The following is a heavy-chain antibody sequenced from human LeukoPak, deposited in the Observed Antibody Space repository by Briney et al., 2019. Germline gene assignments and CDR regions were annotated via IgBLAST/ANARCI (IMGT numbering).Heavy chain of an antibody. J-gene: IGHJ3*02. CDR2: ISYDGSNK. D-gene: IGHD6-19*01. Sequence: GRSLRLSCAASGFNFSNYAMHWVRQAPGKGLEWVAVISYDGSNKYYADSVKGRFTISRDNSKNTLYLQMNSLRAEDTAVYYCARDGGSGWSFDIWGQGTMVTVSS. CDR1: GFNFSNYA. V-gene: IGHV3-30*04. CDR3: ARDGGSGWSFDI.